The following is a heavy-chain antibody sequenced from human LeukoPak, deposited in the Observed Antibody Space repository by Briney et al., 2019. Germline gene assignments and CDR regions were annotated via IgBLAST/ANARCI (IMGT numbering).Heavy chain of an antibody. CDR3: ARGDYYDSSGYYCHDY. CDR1: GFTFSSYW. Sequence: GESLKISCKGSGFTFSSYWMSWVRQAPGKGLEWVANIKQDGSEKYYVDSVKGRFTISRDNAKNSLYLQMNSLRAEDTAVYYCARGDYYDSSGYYCHDYWGQGTLVTVSS. V-gene: IGHV3-7*01. J-gene: IGHJ4*02. CDR2: IKQDGSEK. D-gene: IGHD3-22*01.